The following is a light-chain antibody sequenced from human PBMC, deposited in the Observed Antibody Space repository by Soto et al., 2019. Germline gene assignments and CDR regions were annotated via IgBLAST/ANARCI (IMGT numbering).Light chain of an antibody. J-gene: IGLJ1*01. Sequence: QSVLTQPLSVSGAPGQRVTISCTGSSSNIGAGYDVHWYQQLPGTAPKLLIYVNTNRPSGVPDRFSGSKSGTSASLAITGLQAEDEADYYCQSYDSSLSGYVFGTGTKVTVL. CDR1: SSNIGAGYD. CDR3: QSYDSSLSGYV. CDR2: VNT. V-gene: IGLV1-40*01.